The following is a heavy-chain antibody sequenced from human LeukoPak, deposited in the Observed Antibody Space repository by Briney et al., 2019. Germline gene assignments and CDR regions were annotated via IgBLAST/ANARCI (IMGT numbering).Heavy chain of an antibody. CDR2: ISGSGGST. Sequence: PGGSLRLSCAASGFTFSSYAMSWVRQAPGKGLEWVSAISGSGGSTYYADSVKGRFTISRDNSKNTLYLQMNSLRAEDTAVYYCAKVSNYDFWSGPPGGFLDYWGQGTLVTVSS. J-gene: IGHJ4*02. CDR3: AKVSNYDFWSGPPGGFLDY. D-gene: IGHD3-3*01. V-gene: IGHV3-23*01. CDR1: GFTFSSYA.